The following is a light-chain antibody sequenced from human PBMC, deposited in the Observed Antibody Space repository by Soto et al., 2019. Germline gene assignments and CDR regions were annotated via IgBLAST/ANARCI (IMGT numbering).Light chain of an antibody. CDR1: SSDVGGYNY. J-gene: IGLJ1*01. CDR2: DVS. CDR3: SSFRRSNSFV. Sequence: QSVLTQPASVSGSPGESITISCTGTSSDVGGYNYVSWYQQHPGKAPKLMIYDVSHRPSGISNRFSGSKSGNTASLTISGLQAEDEADYFCSSFRRSNSFVFGTGTRSPS. V-gene: IGLV2-14*03.